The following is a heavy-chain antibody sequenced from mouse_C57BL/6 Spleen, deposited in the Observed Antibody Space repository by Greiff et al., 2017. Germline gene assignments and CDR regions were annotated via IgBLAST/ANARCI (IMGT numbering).Heavy chain of an antibody. D-gene: IGHD2-3*01. CDR1: GFSLTSYG. Sequence: VQVVESGPGLVQPSQSLSITCTVSGFSLTSYGVHWVRQSPGKGLEWLGVIWRGGSTDYNADFMSRLSITNDTSKSHVFFKMNSLQADDTAIYYCAKNGDGYYYFDYWGQGTTLTVSS. CDR3: AKNGDGYYYFDY. CDR2: IWRGGST. V-gene: IGHV2-5*01. J-gene: IGHJ2*01.